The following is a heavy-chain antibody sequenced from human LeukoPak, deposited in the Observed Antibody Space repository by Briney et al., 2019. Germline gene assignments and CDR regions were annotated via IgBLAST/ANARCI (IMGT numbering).Heavy chain of an antibody. CDR2: ISSRGKTV. J-gene: IGHJ4*02. Sequence: GGSLLLSCAASGFTFSDYYMNWIRQAPDKGLEWVSYISSRGKTVHYADSVKGRFTTSRDNAEMSLYLQMDSLRAEDTAIYFCARGRDGYKYWGPGTRVTVSS. CDR3: ARGRDGYKY. CDR1: GFTFSDYY. D-gene: IGHD5-24*01. V-gene: IGHV3-11*01.